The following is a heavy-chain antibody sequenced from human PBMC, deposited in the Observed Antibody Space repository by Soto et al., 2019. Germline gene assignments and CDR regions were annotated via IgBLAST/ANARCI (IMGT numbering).Heavy chain of an antibody. V-gene: IGHV1-2*02. J-gene: IGHJ3*02. CDR3: ASRHRPYDRGAFEI. CDR1: GYTSTGYY. CDR2: INPNSGGT. Sequence: ASVKVSCKASGYTSTGYYMHWVRQAPGQGREWMGWINPNSGGTNYAQKFQGRVTMTRDTSISTAYMELSRLRSDDTAVYYCASRHRPYDRGAFEIRRQGPIVTVS. D-gene: IGHD3-22*01.